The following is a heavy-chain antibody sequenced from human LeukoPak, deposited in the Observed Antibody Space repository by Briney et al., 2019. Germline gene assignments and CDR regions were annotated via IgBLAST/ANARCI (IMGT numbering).Heavy chain of an antibody. V-gene: IGHV5-51*01. D-gene: IGHD2-21*02. CDR1: GYSFASFW. J-gene: IGHJ4*02. CDR3: AKPAPGDQGGY. Sequence: GESLKISCKDSGYSFASFWIGWVRQMPTKGLEWMGIIYPGDSDTRYSPSFQGQVTISADKSISTAYLQWSSLKASDSAIYYCAKPAPGDQGGYWGQGTLVTVSS. CDR2: IYPGDSDT.